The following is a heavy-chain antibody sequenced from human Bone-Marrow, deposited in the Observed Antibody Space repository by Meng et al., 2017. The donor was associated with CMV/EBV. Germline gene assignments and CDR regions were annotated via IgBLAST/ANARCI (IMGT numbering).Heavy chain of an antibody. CDR1: RFTVSSNY. CDR2: IYSGGST. J-gene: IGHJ6*02. V-gene: IGHV3-66*02. D-gene: IGHD1-7*01. Sequence: GGSLRLSCAASRFTVSSNYMSWVRQAPGKGLEWVSVIYSGGSTYYADSVKGRFTISRDSSKNTLYLQMNSLRAEDTAVYYCARDTKLPYSYYYGMDVWGQGTTVTVSS. CDR3: ARDTKLPYSYYYGMDV.